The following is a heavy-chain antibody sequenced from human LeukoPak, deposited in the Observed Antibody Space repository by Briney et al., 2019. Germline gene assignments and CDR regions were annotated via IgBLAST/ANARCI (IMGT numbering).Heavy chain of an antibody. CDR1: GGSFSGYY. D-gene: IGHD6-13*01. Sequence: SETLSLTCAVYGGSFSGYYWSWTRQPPGKGLEWIGEINHSGSTNYNPSLKSRVTISVDTSKNQFSLKLSSVTAADTAVYCCARGEYSSSWYSVFDYWGQGTLVTVSS. CDR2: INHSGST. CDR3: ARGEYSSSWYSVFDY. J-gene: IGHJ4*02. V-gene: IGHV4-34*01.